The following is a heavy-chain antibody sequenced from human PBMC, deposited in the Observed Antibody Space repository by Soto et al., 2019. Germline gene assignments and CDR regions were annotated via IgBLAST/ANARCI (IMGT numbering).Heavy chain of an antibody. D-gene: IGHD6-13*01. V-gene: IGHV3-33*01. CDR2: IWNDGSNS. Sequence: QVQLVESGGGVVQPGRSLRLSCAASGFTFNNYGMHWVRQAPGKGLERLAVIWNDGSNSSYANSVKGRFTISRDHSKNTLYLQMSSLRAEDTGVYYCARRQIPPPTRAAANARGAMDVWGQGTTVTVSS. CDR1: GFTFNNYG. CDR3: ARRQIPPPTRAAANARGAMDV. J-gene: IGHJ6*02.